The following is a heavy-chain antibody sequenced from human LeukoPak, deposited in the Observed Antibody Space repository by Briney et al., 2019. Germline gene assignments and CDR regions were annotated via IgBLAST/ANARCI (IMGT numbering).Heavy chain of an antibody. CDR1: GFTFSSYW. J-gene: IGHJ6*04. CDR3: ARMPRGPDV. CDR2: IKQDGSEK. V-gene: IGHV3-7*01. Sequence: GLLRLSCAASGFTFSSYWMLWVRQAPGKGLEWVASIKQDGSEKYYVDSMKGRFTISRDNAKNSLYLQMNSLRAEDTAVYYCARMPRGPDVWGKGTTVTVSS. D-gene: IGHD2-2*01.